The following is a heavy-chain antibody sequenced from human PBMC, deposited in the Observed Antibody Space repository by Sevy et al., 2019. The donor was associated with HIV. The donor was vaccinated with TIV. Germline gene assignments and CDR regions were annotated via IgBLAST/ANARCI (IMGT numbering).Heavy chain of an antibody. D-gene: IGHD6-19*01. J-gene: IGHJ5*02. V-gene: IGHV3-74*01. CDR1: GFTFSSHW. CDR2: LNGDGSSA. Sequence: GGSLRLPCAASGFTFSSHWMHWVRQAPGKGLVWVSRLNGDGSSASYADFVKGRFTISRDNGKNTVYLQISSLTADDTAVYYCTRGRSGTYGWFDPWGQGTLVTVSS. CDR3: TRGRSGTYGWFDP.